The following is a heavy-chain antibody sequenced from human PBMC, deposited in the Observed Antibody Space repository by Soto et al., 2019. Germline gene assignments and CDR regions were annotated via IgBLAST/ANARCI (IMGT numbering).Heavy chain of an antibody. V-gene: IGHV3-23*01. D-gene: IGHD3-9*01. Sequence: EVQLLESGGGVGQPGGSLRLSCAASGFTFSSYAMSWVLQAPGKGQEWVSAISGSGGSTYYADSVKDRFTISRDNSKNTWLLQMNSRRDADTSVYYCAKEPYYDILTGYHHLDYWGQGTLVTVSS. CDR2: ISGSGGST. J-gene: IGHJ4*02. CDR3: AKEPYYDILTGYHHLDY. CDR1: GFTFSSYA.